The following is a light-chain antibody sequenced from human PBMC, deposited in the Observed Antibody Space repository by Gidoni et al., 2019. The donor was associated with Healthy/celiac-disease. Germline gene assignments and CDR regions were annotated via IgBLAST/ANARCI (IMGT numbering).Light chain of an antibody. Sequence: QSALTQPASVSGSPGQSIPISGTGTSSDVGSYNLVSWYQQQPGKAPKLMIYEGSKRPSGVSNRFSGSKSGNTASLTISGLQAEDEADYYCCSYAGSSSYVFGTGTKVTVL. J-gene: IGLJ1*01. CDR3: CSYAGSSSYV. V-gene: IGLV2-23*01. CDR2: EGS. CDR1: SSDVGSYNL.